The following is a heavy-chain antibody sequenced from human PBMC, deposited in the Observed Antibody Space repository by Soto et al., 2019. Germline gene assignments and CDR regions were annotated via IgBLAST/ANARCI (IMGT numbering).Heavy chain of an antibody. CDR3: AKRDIRLWIDY. CDR2: ISSSGSTI. D-gene: IGHD3-16*01. CDR1: GFTFSSYE. V-gene: IGHV3-48*03. J-gene: IGHJ4*02. Sequence: GGSLRLSCAASGFTFSSYEMNWVRQAPGKGLEWVSYISSSGSTIYYADSVKGRFTISRDNSKNTLYLQMNSLRAEDTAVYYCAKRDIRLWIDYWGQGTLVTVSS.